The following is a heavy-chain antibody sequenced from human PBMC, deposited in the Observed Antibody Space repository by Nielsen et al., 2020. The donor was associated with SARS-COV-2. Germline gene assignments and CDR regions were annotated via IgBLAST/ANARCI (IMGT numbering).Heavy chain of an antibody. CDR1: GFTFSSYA. CDR2: ISYDGSNK. Sequence: GESLKISCAASGFTFSSYAMHWVRQAPGKGLEWVAVISYDGSNKYYADSVKGRFTISRDNSKNTLYLQMNSLRAEDTAVYYCARDFGPFDYWGQGTLVTVSS. J-gene: IGHJ4*02. D-gene: IGHD3-10*01. V-gene: IGHV3-30*04. CDR3: ARDFGPFDY.